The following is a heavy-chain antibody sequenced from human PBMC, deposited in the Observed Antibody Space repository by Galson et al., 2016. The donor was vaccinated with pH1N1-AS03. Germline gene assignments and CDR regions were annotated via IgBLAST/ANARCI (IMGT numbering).Heavy chain of an antibody. J-gene: IGHJ4*02. CDR1: GFSLDSTDVN. CDR3: ARDFNWRIDY. V-gene: IGHV2-5*01. CDR2: IRWNGDK. D-gene: IGHD1-1*01. Sequence: PALVKPTQTLTLTCTFSGFSLDSTDVNVAWIRQPPGKALEWLALIRWNGDKHYSPSLKNRLTVTKDTSKNQVVLTMTNLDPVDTATYFCARDFNWRIDYRGQGTLVTISS.